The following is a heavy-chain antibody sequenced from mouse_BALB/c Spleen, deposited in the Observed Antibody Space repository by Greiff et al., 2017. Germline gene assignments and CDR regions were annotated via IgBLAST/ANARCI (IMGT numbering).Heavy chain of an antibody. D-gene: IGHD1-1*02. CDR2: IDPANGNT. CDR3: AGTFPLWSPIAY. Sequence: VQLQQSGAELVKPGASVKLSCTASGFNIKDTYMHWVKQRPEQGLEWIGRIDPANGNTKYDPKFQGKATITADTSSNTAYLQLSSLTSEDAAVYYCAGTFPLWSPIAYWGQGTPLTVSA. CDR1: GFNIKDTY. J-gene: IGHJ2*01. V-gene: IGHV14-3*02.